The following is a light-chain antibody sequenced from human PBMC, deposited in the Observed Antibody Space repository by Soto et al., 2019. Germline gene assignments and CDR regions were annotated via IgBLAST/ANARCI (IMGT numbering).Light chain of an antibody. Sequence: DIQMTQSPSTLSASVGDRVTITCRASQNVNGWLAWYQQKPGKAPKLLIYDASNLHPGVPSRFRGSGSGTEFSFNITSLQPEDVATYYCQQYDDLPITFGQGTLLEI. CDR3: QQYDDLPIT. J-gene: IGKJ5*01. CDR2: DAS. CDR1: QNVNGW. V-gene: IGKV1-33*01.